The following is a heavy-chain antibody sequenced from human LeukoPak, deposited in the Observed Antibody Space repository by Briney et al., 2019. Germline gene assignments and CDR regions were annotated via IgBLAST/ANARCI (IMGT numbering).Heavy chain of an antibody. Sequence: SETLSLTCTVSGGSISSGGYYWSWIRQPPGKGLEWIGYIYHSGSTYYNPSLKSRVTISVDTSKNQFSLKLSSVTAADTAVYYCARGVAAAGTAFDYWGQGTLVTVSS. D-gene: IGHD6-13*01. V-gene: IGHV4-30-2*01. J-gene: IGHJ4*02. CDR2: IYHSGST. CDR1: GGSISSGGYY. CDR3: ARGVAAAGTAFDY.